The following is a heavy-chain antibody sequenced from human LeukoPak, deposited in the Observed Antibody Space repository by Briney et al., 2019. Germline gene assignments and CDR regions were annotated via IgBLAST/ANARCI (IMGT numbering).Heavy chain of an antibody. CDR1: NDSFSSHY. CDR3: ARDLVTVTKGFDI. D-gene: IGHD4-17*01. V-gene: IGHV4-59*11. Sequence: SDTLSLTRAVSNDSFSSHYWTWIRQPPGKGLDWIGYVSYIGSTNYNPSLKSRVTISIDTSKNQFSLKLTSVTAADTAVYYCARDLVTVTKGFDIWGQGTMVSVSS. CDR2: VSYIGST. J-gene: IGHJ3*02.